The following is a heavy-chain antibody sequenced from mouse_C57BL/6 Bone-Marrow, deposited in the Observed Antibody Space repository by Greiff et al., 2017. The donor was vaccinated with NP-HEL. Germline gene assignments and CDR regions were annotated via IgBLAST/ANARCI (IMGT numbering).Heavy chain of an antibody. CDR3: ARYYYSNYVYFDV. D-gene: IGHD2-5*01. Sequence: VKLQQSGAELARPGASVKMSCKASGYTFTSYTMHWVKQRPGQGLEWIGYINPSSGYTKYNQKFKDKATLTADKSSSTAYMQLSSLTSEDSAVYYCARYYYSNYVYFDVWGTGTTVTVSS. J-gene: IGHJ1*03. CDR2: INPSSGYT. V-gene: IGHV1-4*01. CDR1: GYTFTSYT.